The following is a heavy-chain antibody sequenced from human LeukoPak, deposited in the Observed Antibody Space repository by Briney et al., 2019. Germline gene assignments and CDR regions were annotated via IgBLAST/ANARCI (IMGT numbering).Heavy chain of an antibody. J-gene: IGHJ4*02. CDR3: ARRISGGSSDY. CDR2: IYSTGST. V-gene: IGHV4-4*07. Sequence: SETLSLTCTVFGGSINFYYWSWIRQPAGKGLEWIGRIYSTGSTNYNPSLKSRVAISVDTSKNQFSLKLSSVTAADTAVYYCARRISGGSSDYWGQGTLVTVSS. D-gene: IGHD2-15*01. CDR1: GGSINFYY.